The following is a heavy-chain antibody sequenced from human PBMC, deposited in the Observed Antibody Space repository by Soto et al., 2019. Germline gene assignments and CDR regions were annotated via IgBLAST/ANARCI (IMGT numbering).Heavy chain of an antibody. V-gene: IGHV3-30-3*01. D-gene: IGHD3-3*01. Sequence: PGGSLRLSCAASGFTFSSYAMHWVRQAPGKGLEWVAVISYDGSNKYYADSVKGRFTISRDNSKNTLYLQMNSLRAEDTAVYYCARDPSEEFWSDGWLDPWGQGTLVTVSS. CDR2: ISYDGSNK. CDR3: ARDPSEEFWSDGWLDP. CDR1: GFTFSSYA. J-gene: IGHJ5*02.